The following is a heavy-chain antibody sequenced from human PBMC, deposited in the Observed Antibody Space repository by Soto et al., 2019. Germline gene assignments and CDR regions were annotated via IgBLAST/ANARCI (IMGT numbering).Heavy chain of an antibody. CDR1: GYTFSDFD. J-gene: IGHJ6*02. Sequence: QAHLEQSGAEVKRPGASVKVSCKASGYTFSDFDINWLRQAAGQGPEWMGWMNAKSGDTFSAQRLQGKFNMTWDTSLRTAYMEVGSLTSDDAAIYYCARGNPFNYAGFDVWGQGTTVAVSS. CDR2: MNAKSGDT. V-gene: IGHV1-8*01. D-gene: IGHD3-16*01. CDR3: ARGNPFNYAGFDV.